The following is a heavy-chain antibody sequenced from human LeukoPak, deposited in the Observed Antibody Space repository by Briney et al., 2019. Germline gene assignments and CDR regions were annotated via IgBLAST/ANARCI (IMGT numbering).Heavy chain of an antibody. V-gene: IGHV3-30*04. J-gene: IGHJ6*02. CDR2: ISYDGSNK. CDR3: ARDEAVPAAMGYYYYYGMDA. Sequence: PGGSLRLSCAASGFTFSSYAMHWVRQAPGKGLEWVAVISYDGSNKYYADSVKGRFTISRDNSKNTLYLQMNSLRAEDTAVYYCARDEAVPAAMGYYYYYGMDAWGQGTTVTVSS. CDR1: GFTFSSYA. D-gene: IGHD2-2*01.